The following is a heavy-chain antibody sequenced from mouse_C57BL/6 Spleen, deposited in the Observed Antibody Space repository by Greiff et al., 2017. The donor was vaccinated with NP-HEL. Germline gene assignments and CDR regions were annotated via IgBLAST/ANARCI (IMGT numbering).Heavy chain of an antibody. V-gene: IGHV1-18*01. D-gene: IGHD2-3*01. Sequence: VQLKESGPELVKPGASVKIPCKASGYTFTDYNMDWVKQSHGKSLEWIGDINPNNGGTIYNQKFKGKATLTVDKSSSTAYMELRSLTSEDTAVYYCARSYDGYGAMDYWGQGTSVTVSS. J-gene: IGHJ4*01. CDR1: GYTFTDYN. CDR3: ARSYDGYGAMDY. CDR2: INPNNGGT.